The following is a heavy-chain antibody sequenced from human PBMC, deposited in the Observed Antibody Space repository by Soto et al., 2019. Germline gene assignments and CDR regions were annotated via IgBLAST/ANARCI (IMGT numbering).Heavy chain of an antibody. Sequence: EVQLVETGGGWIQPGGSLRLSCAASGFSVGSNYMTWVRQSPGKGLEWVSLIYSNGDTDYADSVKGRFPIARANFKNTLYLQMNNLRAEDTAVYHCARKSDSSPVPEADGVWGRGTLVTVSS. D-gene: IGHD2-8*01. CDR1: GFSVGSNY. CDR2: IYSNGDT. CDR3: ARKSDSSPVPEADGV. J-gene: IGHJ4*02. V-gene: IGHV3-53*02.